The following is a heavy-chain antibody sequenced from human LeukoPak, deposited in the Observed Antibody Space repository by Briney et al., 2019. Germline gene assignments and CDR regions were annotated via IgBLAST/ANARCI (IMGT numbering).Heavy chain of an antibody. V-gene: IGHV4-4*02. D-gene: IGHD4-17*01. Sequence: SETLSLTCAVSGGSISSTDWWTWVRQPPGRGLEWIAEIYHGGSTYYNPSLKSRVTISVDTSKNQFSLKLSSVTAADTAVYYCARELTTLTSNWFDPWGQGTLVTVSS. CDR3: ARELTTLTSNWFDP. J-gene: IGHJ5*02. CDR1: GGSISSTDW. CDR2: IYHGGST.